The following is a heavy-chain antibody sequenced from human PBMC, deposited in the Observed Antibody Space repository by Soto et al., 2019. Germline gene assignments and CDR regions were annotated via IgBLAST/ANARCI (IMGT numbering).Heavy chain of an antibody. V-gene: IGHV4-59*01. D-gene: IGHD3-22*01. CDR2: IYYSGST. J-gene: IGHJ4*02. CDR1: GGPISSYY. Sequence: PSETLSLTCTVSGGPISSYYWSWIRQPPGKGLEWIGYIYYSGSTNYNPSLKSRVTISVDTSKNQFSLKLSSVTAADTAVYYCARGDYYDSSGYYFSLGSIFFDYWGQGTLVTVSS. CDR3: ARGDYYDSSGYYFSLGSIFFDY.